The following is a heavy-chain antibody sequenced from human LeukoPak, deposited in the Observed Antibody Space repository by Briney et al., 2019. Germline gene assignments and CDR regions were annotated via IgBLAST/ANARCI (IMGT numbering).Heavy chain of an antibody. D-gene: IGHD2-2*01. CDR2: IYYSGST. V-gene: IGHV4-30-4*01. CDR1: GGSISSGDYY. CDR3: ARTLGLGYCSSTSCLDH. Sequence: SETLSLTCTVSGGSISSGDYYWRWIRQPPGKGLEWIGYIYYSGSTYYNPSLKTRFTISLDTSKNQFSLRLTSATAADTAVYYCARTLGLGYCSSTSCLDHWGQGTLVTVSS. J-gene: IGHJ4*02.